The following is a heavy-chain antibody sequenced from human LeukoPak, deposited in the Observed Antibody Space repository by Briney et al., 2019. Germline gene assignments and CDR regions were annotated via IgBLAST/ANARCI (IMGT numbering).Heavy chain of an antibody. D-gene: IGHD2-15*01. CDR3: ARESLGYCSGYTCYYFYMDF. J-gene: IGHJ6*03. CDR2: ISGSSSTI. CDR1: GFTFSSYS. V-gene: IGHV3-48*04. Sequence: PGGSLRLSCAASGFTFSSYSMNWVRQAPGKGLEWLSYISGSSSTIYYADSVKGRFTISRDNAKNSQYLQMNSLRAEGTAVYYCARESLGYCSGYTCYYFYMDFWGKGTTVTVSS.